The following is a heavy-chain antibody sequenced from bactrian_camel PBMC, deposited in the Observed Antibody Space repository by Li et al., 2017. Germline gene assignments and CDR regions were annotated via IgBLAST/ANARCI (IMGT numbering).Heavy chain of an antibody. V-gene: IGHV3S10*01. CDR1: SLAFCSYH. CDR2: IDNNGIT. Sequence: VQLVESGGGSVQAGGSLRLSCTASSLAFCSYHMTWYRQAPGKEREGVAGIDNNGITSYLESVKGRLTVSRDNAKRTAYLQMNSLKPEDTGVYYCTADPYAVVAGGRTCAGESSRGTQVTVS. J-gene: IGHJ4*01. D-gene: IGHD6*01.